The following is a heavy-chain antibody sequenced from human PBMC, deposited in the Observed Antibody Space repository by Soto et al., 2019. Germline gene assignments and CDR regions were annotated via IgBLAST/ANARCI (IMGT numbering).Heavy chain of an antibody. D-gene: IGHD1-20*01. V-gene: IGHV3-23*01. CDR2: ISVSDAFI. CDR3: TRETVAGITGLDY. Sequence: GGSLRLSCAASGFNVGAFAVSWVRQAPGKWLEWVSGISVSDAFIYYADSVRGRFSISRDASENILYLQMNSLRVDDTALYYCTRETVAGITGLDYWGPGXLVTVYS. J-gene: IGHJ4*02. CDR1: GFNVGAFA.